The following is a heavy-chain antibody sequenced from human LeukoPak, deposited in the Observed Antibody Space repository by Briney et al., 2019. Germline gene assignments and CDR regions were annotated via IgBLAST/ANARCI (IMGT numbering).Heavy chain of an antibody. CDR3: ARRGSGSYYNNWFDP. J-gene: IGHJ5*02. Sequence: GGSLRLSCAASGFTFSDYYMSWIRQAPGQGLDWVSYISSSGSTIYYADSVKGRFAISRDNAKNSPYLQMNSLRAEDTAVYYCARRGSGSYYNNWFDPWGQGTLVTVSS. D-gene: IGHD3-10*01. CDR1: GFTFSDYY. V-gene: IGHV3-11*01. CDR2: ISSSGSTI.